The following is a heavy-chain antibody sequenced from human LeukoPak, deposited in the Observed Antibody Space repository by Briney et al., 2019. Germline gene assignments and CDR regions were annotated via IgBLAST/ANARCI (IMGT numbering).Heavy chain of an antibody. Sequence: PGGSLRLSCAASGFTFSSSWMSWVRQAPGKGLEWVANISPGGSETNHVDSVKGRFTISRDNAKNSLYLQMNSLRAEDTAVYYCARPRVPDSWGQGTLVIVSS. CDR2: ISPGGSET. CDR3: ARPRVPDS. J-gene: IGHJ4*02. V-gene: IGHV3-7*01. CDR1: GFTFSSSW.